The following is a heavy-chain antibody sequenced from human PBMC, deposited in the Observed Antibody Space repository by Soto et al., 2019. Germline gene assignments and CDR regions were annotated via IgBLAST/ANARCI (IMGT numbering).Heavy chain of an antibody. D-gene: IGHD4-17*01. V-gene: IGHV1-69*01. CDR2: IIPIFGTA. Sequence: SVKVSCKASGGTFSSYAISWVRQAPGQGLEWMGGIIPIFGTANYAQKFQGRVTITADGSTSTAYMELSSLRSEDTAVYYCARRAYGGTLYYFDYWGQGTLVTVSS. CDR1: GGTFSSYA. J-gene: IGHJ4*02. CDR3: ARRAYGGTLYYFDY.